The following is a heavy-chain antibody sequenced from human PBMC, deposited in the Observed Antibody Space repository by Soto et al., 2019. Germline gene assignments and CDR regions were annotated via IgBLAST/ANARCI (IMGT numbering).Heavy chain of an antibody. V-gene: IGHV1-69*06. CDR2: IIPMFDTT. D-gene: IGHD2-21*02. CDR3: GREVVTETTLGYFDF. Sequence: QVHLVQSGPEVREPGSSVKVSCKASGGSFSSDAITWVRQAPGQGLEWIGEIIPMFDTTNYAPEFQGRVTTTADTATTTVYMEVNRLTPDDTAVYYCGREVVTETTLGYFDFWGQGALVTVSS. CDR1: GGSFSSDA. J-gene: IGHJ4*02.